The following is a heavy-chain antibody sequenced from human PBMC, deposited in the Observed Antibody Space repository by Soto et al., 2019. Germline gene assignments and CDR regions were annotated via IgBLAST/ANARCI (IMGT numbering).Heavy chain of an antibody. V-gene: IGHV3-30-3*01. Sequence: GSLRLSCAASGFTFSSYAMHWVRQAPGKGLEWVALISYDGSDKDYADSVKGRFTISRDNSRNTLFLQMNSLRAEDTAVYYCAREFIVGATGYYYYYGMDVWGQGTTVTVSS. CDR3: AREFIVGATGYYYYYGMDV. CDR2: ISYDGSDK. D-gene: IGHD1-26*01. J-gene: IGHJ6*02. CDR1: GFTFSSYA.